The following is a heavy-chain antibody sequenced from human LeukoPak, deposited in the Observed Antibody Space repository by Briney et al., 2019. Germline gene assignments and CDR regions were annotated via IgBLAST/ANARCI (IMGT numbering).Heavy chain of an antibody. V-gene: IGHV3-23*01. J-gene: IGHJ6*02. CDR1: GFTFSSYA. CDR2: IIGSGDDT. Sequence: PGGSLRLSCAASGFTFSSYAMSWVRQAPGKGLEWVSAIIGSGDDTYYADSVKGRFTISRDNSKNTLYLQMSSLRAEDTAVYYCAKTAPYSSSPSYYYYYGMDVWGQGTTVTVSS. D-gene: IGHD3-22*01. CDR3: AKTAPYSSSPSYYYYYGMDV.